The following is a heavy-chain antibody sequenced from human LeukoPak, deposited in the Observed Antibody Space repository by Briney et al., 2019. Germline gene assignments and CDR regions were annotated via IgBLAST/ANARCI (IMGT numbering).Heavy chain of an antibody. CDR1: GGSFSGYY. Sequence: PSETLSLTCAVYGGSFSGYYWSWIRQPPGKGLERIGEINHSGSTNYNPSLKSRVTISVDTSKNQFSLKLSSVTAADTAVYYCASSTGRIGTSDYWGQGTLVTVSS. CDR3: ASSTGRIGTSDY. V-gene: IGHV4-34*01. D-gene: IGHD1-1*01. CDR2: INHSGST. J-gene: IGHJ4*02.